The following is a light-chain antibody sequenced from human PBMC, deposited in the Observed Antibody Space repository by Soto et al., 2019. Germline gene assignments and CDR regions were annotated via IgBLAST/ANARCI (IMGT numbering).Light chain of an antibody. Sequence: IQLTQTPSSLSASVGERVTITCRASQSISSWLAWYQQKPGKAPNLLIYDASSLESGVPSRFSGSGSGTEFTLTISSLQPDDFATYYCQQYNSYSRTFGQGTKVDI. CDR3: QQYNSYSRT. V-gene: IGKV1-5*01. J-gene: IGKJ1*01. CDR2: DAS. CDR1: QSISSW.